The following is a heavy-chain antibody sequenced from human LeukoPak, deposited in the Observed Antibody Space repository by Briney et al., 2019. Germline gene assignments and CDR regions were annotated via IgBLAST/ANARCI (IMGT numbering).Heavy chain of an antibody. Sequence: SQTLSLTCTVSGGSISSGGYYWSWIRQHPGKGLEWIGYIYYSGSTYYNPSLKSRVTISVDTSKNQFSLKLSSVTAADTAVCYCARDWGGGGSFDYWGQGTLVTVSS. CDR2: IYYSGST. CDR1: GGSISSGGYY. J-gene: IGHJ4*02. V-gene: IGHV4-31*03. D-gene: IGHD3-10*01. CDR3: ARDWGGGGSFDY.